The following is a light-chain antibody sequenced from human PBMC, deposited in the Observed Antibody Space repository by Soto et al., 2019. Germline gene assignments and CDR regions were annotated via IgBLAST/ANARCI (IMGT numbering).Light chain of an antibody. V-gene: IGKV3-20*01. CDR2: AAS. CDR3: QQYGSSKT. CDR1: QSVSSSH. Sequence: EILLTQSPGTLSLSPGERATLSCGASQSVSSSHLAWYKHKPGQAPRLLIYAASSRATGSPDRFSGGGSGTDFTLTISRMEPEDFAVYYCQQYGSSKTFGHGTKVDI. J-gene: IGKJ1*01.